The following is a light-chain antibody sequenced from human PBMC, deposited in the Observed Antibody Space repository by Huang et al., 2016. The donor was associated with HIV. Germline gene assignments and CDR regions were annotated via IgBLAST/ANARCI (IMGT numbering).Light chain of an antibody. J-gene: IGKJ1*01. V-gene: IGKV1-5*03. Sequence: DIQMTQSPSTLSASVGDRVTITCRASQRIDGLLAWYQQKPGKAPKLLIYKASSLEVEVPSRFSGSGSGTEFTLTISSLQPDDFATYYCQQYKSDSAFGQGTKVEIK. CDR3: QQYKSDSA. CDR2: KAS. CDR1: QRIDGL.